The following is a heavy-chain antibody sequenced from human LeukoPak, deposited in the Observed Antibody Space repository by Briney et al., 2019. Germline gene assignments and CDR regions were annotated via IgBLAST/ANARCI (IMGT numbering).Heavy chain of an antibody. Sequence: ASVKVSCKASGYTFTGYYMHWVRQAPGQGLEWMGWINPNRGGTNYAQKFQGRVTMTRDTSISTAYMELSRLRSDDTAVYYCARVWWELLRFDYWGQGTLVTVSS. CDR2: INPNRGGT. J-gene: IGHJ4*02. D-gene: IGHD1-26*01. CDR1: GYTFTGYY. CDR3: ARVWWELLRFDY. V-gene: IGHV1-2*02.